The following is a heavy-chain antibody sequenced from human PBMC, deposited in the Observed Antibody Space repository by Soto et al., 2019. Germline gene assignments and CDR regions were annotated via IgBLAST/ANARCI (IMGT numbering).Heavy chain of an antibody. CDR1: RFTFSSYG. CDR3: ARGELLSYYYYYGMDV. Sequence: QVQLVESGGGVVQPGRSLRLSCAASRFTFSSYGMHWVRQAPGKGLEWVAVIWYDGSNKYYADSVKGRFTISRDNSKNTLYLQMNSLRAEDTAVYYCARGELLSYYYYYGMDVWGQGTTVTVSS. CDR2: IWYDGSNK. J-gene: IGHJ6*02. V-gene: IGHV3-33*01. D-gene: IGHD1-26*01.